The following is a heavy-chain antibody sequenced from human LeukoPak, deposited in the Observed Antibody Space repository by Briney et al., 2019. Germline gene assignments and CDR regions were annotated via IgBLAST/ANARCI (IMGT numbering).Heavy chain of an antibody. J-gene: IGHJ4*02. CDR2: IDPGDSDT. D-gene: IGHD2-2*01. Sequence: GESLKISCKGSGYSFTSHWIAWVRQMPGKGLEWMGIIDPGDSDTRYSPPFQGQVTFSADKSIRTAYLQWNSLKASDTAIYYCVRHLSDITSCPNYWGPGTLITVAS. V-gene: IGHV5-51*01. CDR1: GYSFTSHW. CDR3: VRHLSDITSCPNY.